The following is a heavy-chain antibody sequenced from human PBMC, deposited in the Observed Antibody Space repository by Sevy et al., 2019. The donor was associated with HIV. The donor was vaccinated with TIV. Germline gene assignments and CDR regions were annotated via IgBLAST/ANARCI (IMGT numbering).Heavy chain of an antibody. V-gene: IGHV3-30*04. CDR2: ISYNGRNQ. CDR1: GVSLSDHA. D-gene: IGHD2-15*01. J-gene: IGHJ4*02. CDR3: ARFVGYCSGGRCSIIDF. Sequence: GGSLRLSCAASGVSLSDHAVGCVRQTPGKGLEWLAVISYNGRNQYYADSVKGRFTISKDDSKNTLYLQLNSLRAEDTAVYYCARFVGYCSGGRCSIIDFWGQGTLVTVSS.